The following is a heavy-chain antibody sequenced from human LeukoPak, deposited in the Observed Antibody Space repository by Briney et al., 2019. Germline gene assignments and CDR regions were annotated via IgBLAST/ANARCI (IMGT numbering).Heavy chain of an antibody. D-gene: IGHD3-22*01. V-gene: IGHV3-23*01. CDR1: GFTFSSYA. CDR2: ISGSGGST. Sequence: GGSLRLSCAASGFTFSSYAMSWVRQAPGKGLEWVSAISGSGGSTYYADSVKGRFTISRDNSKNTLYLQMNSLRAEDTAVYYCAKTNSTYYYDSSGYYPFDYWGQGTLVTVSS. CDR3: AKTNSTYYYDSSGYYPFDY. J-gene: IGHJ4*02.